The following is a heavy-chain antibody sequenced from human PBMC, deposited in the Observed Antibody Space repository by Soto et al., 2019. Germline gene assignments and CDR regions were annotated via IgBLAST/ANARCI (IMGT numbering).Heavy chain of an antibody. D-gene: IGHD2-2*01. CDR3: AKELYCNRTSCYGVDY. CDR1: GFTFSSYA. V-gene: IGHV3-23*01. CDR2: ISGSGGTT. Sequence: EVQLLESGGGLVQPGGSLRLSCAASGFTFSSYAMSWVRQAPGKGLEWVSAISGSGGTTYYADSVKGRFTISRDNSKNTLYLQMNSLRAEDTALYYCAKELYCNRTSCYGVDYWGQGTLVSVSS. J-gene: IGHJ4*02.